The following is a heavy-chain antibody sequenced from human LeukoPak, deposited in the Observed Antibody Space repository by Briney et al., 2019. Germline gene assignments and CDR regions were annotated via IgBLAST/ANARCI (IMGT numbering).Heavy chain of an antibody. Sequence: GGSLRLSCTASGLTFSTSGFNWVRQAPGKGLEWVASIGPTGSDRYHADSIKGRFTISGDNANNFLYLQMNSLRAEDTAVYYCATETNGRHYDYWGQGTLLTVSS. CDR2: IGPTGSDR. V-gene: IGHV3-21*06. J-gene: IGHJ4*02. CDR1: GLTFSTSG. D-gene: IGHD1-14*01. CDR3: ATETNGRHYDY.